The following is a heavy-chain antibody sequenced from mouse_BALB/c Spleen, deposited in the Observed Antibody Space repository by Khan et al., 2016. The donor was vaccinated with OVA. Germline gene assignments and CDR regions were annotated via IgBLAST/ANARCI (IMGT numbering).Heavy chain of an antibody. D-gene: IGHD1-1*01. CDR2: IRYDGSN. CDR1: GYSITSGYY. CDR3: ARDYYGTSWYFDG. V-gene: IGHV3-6*02. Sequence: EVQLLETGPGLVKPSQSLSLTCSVTGYSITSGYYWNWIRQFPGNKLEWMDYIRYDGSNNYNPSLKNRISITRDTSKNQFFLKLNSVTTEDTATYYCARDYYGTSWYFDGWGAGTTVTGSS. J-gene: IGHJ1*01.